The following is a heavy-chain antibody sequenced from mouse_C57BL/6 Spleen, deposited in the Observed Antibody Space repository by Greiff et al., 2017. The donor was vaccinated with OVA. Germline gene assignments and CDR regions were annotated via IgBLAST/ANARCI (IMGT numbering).Heavy chain of an antibody. Sequence: QVQLQQPGTELVKPGASVKLSCKASGYTFTSYWMHWVKQRPGQGLEWIGNINPSNGGTNCNEKFKSKATLTVDKSSSTAYMQLSSLTSEDSAVYYCAREDLSLKGPWFAYWGQGTLVTVSA. CDR3: AREDLSLKGPWFAY. V-gene: IGHV1-53*01. CDR1: GYTFTSYW. J-gene: IGHJ3*01. D-gene: IGHD1-3*01. CDR2: INPSNGGT.